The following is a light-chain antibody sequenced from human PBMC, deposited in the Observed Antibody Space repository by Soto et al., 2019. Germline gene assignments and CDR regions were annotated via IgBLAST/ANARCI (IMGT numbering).Light chain of an antibody. V-gene: IGLV1-40*01. J-gene: IGLJ2*01. CDR3: QSYDRSLSGLV. CDR2: GNS. Sequence: QSVLTQPPSVSGAPGQRVTISCTGSSSNIGAGYDVHWYQQLPGTAPKLLIYGNSNRPSGVPDRFSGSKSGTSASLAITGLQAEDEADYYCQSYDRSLSGLVFGGGTKLIVL. CDR1: SSNIGAGYD.